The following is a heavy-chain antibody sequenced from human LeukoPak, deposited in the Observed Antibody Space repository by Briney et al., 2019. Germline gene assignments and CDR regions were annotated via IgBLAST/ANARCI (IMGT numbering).Heavy chain of an antibody. D-gene: IGHD1-26*01. J-gene: IGHJ6*03. CDR3: ARVPRSFYYYYYMDV. CDR1: GFTFSSYA. CDR2: ISSSGSTI. Sequence: PGGSLRLSCAASGFTFSSYAMSWVRQAPGKGLEWVSYISSSGSTIYYADSVEGRFTISRDNAKNSLYLQMNSLRAEDTAVYYCARVPRSFYYYYYMDVWGKGTTVTISS. V-gene: IGHV3-48*04.